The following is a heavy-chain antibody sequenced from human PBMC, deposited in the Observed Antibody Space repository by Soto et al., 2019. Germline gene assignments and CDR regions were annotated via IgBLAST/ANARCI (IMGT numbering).Heavy chain of an antibody. J-gene: IGHJ3*02. CDR1: GGTFSNYA. D-gene: IGHD3-22*01. V-gene: IGHV1-69*13. CDR2: IIPIFGTA. Sequence: SVKVSCKASGGTFSNYAISWVRQAPGQGLEWMGGIIPIFGTANYAQKFQGRVTITADESTSTAYMELSSLRSEDTAVYYCARDPRGDYYDSSGFDAFDIWGQGTMVTVSS. CDR3: ARDPRGDYYDSSGFDAFDI.